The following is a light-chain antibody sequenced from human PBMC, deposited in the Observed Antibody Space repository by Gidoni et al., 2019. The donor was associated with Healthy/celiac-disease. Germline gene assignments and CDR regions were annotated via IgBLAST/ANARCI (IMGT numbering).Light chain of an antibody. J-gene: IGLJ1*01. V-gene: IGLV1-40*01. Sequence: QSVLTPPPSVSGAPGQRVTISCTGSSSNIGACYDVHWYQQLPGTAPKLLIYGNSKRPSGVPDRFSGSKSGTSASLAITGLQAEDEADYYCQSYDSSLSGYVFGTGTKVTVL. CDR2: GNS. CDR3: QSYDSSLSGYV. CDR1: SSNIGACYD.